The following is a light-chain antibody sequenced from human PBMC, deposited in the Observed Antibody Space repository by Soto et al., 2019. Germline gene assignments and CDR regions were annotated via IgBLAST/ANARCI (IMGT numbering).Light chain of an antibody. V-gene: IGKV1-5*03. CDR2: KAS. CDR1: QSISSW. Sequence: DIQMTQSPSTLSASVGDRVTITCRASQSISSWLAWYQQKPGTAPKLLLYKASTLQSGVPSRFSGSGSGTAFTLTISSLQPDDSATYYCQQYNDNWTFGQGTKVEIK. CDR3: QQYNDNWT. J-gene: IGKJ1*01.